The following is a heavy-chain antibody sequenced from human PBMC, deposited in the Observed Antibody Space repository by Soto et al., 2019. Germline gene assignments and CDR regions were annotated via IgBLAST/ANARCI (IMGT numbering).Heavy chain of an antibody. CDR1: GYTFTGYY. Sequence: QVQLVQSGAEVKKPGASVKVSCKASGYTFTGYYMHWVRQAPGQGLEWMGWINPNSGGTNYAQKFRGWVTMTRDTSISTAYMELSRLRSDDTAVYYCARDVKGYSYGYYYYYGMDVWGQGTTVTVSS. J-gene: IGHJ6*02. CDR2: INPNSGGT. D-gene: IGHD5-18*01. V-gene: IGHV1-2*04. CDR3: ARDVKGYSYGYYYYYGMDV.